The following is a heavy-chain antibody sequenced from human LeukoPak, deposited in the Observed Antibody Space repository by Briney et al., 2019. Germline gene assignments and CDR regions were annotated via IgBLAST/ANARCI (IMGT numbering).Heavy chain of an antibody. CDR2: INPNSGGT. V-gene: IGHV1-2*02. CDR3: ARALRITMVRGVNWFDP. Sequence: ASVKVSCKASGYTFTGYYMHRVRQAPGQGLEWMGWINPNSGGTNYAQKFQGRVTMTRDTSISTAYMELSRLRSDDTAVYYCARALRITMVRGVNWFDPWGQGTLVTVSS. J-gene: IGHJ5*02. D-gene: IGHD3-10*01. CDR1: GYTFTGYY.